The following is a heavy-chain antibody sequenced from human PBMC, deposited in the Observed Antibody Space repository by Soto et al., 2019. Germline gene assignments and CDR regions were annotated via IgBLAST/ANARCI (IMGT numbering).Heavy chain of an antibody. Sequence: GGSLRLSCAASGFTLSSFTMTWVRQAPGKGLEWVSSISGSGGATHYADSVKGRFTISRDNSKNTLYLQMNSLRALVTVVYYCARGRLAALFDPWGQGTLVTVSS. V-gene: IGHV3-23*01. J-gene: IGHJ5*02. CDR2: ISGSGGAT. CDR1: GFTLSSFT. CDR3: ARGRLAALFDP.